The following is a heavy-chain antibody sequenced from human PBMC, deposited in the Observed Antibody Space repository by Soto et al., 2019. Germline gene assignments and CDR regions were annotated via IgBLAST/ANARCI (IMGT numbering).Heavy chain of an antibody. V-gene: IGHV3-21*01. J-gene: IGHJ4*02. CDR1: GFTFSSYS. D-gene: IGHD6-6*01. CDR2: ISSSSSYI. CDR3: ARVGGQLVPGFDY. Sequence: EVQLVESGGGLVKPGGSLRLSCAASGFTFSSYSMNWVRQAPGKGLEWVSSISSSSSYIYYADSVKGRFTISRDNAKNSLYLQMNSLRAEDTAGYYFARVGGQLVPGFDYWGQGTLVTVSS.